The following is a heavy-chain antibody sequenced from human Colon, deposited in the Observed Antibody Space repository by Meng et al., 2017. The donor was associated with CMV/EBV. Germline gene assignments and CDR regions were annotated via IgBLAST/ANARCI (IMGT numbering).Heavy chain of an antibody. CDR1: GFTFNRNS. V-gene: IGHV3-23*01. D-gene: IGHD2-21*01. CDR2: INGVGDTT. CDR3: AKDRAYCGSFSCSPNYFDG. J-gene: IGHJ4*02. Sequence: GEFLKISCAASGFTFNRNSMSWVRQAPGKGLEWVSGINGVGDTTYYADSVKGQFTISRDNSKNTLYLRMIDLRAEDTAVYYCAKDRAYCGSFSCSPNYFDGWGQGNLVTVSS.